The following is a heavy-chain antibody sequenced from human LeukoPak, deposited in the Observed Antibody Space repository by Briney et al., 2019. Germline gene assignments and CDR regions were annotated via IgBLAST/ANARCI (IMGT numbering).Heavy chain of an antibody. J-gene: IGHJ3*02. V-gene: IGHV5-51*01. D-gene: IGHD3-10*01. CDR3: AVTMVRGQAFDI. CDR2: IYPRDSDT. CDR1: GYSFTSYW. Sequence: GESLKISCKGSGYSFTSYWIGWVRQMPGKGLEWMGIIYPRDSDTRYSPSFQGQVTISADKSSTTAYLQASSLKASDTAMYYCAVTMVRGQAFDIWGQGTMVTVSS.